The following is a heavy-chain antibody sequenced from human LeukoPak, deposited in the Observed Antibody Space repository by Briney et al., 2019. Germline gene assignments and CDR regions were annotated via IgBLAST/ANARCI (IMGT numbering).Heavy chain of an antibody. V-gene: IGHV3-23*01. D-gene: IGHD3-10*01. CDR2: ISGSGIYT. Sequence: GGSLRLSCAASGFNFSSYARSWVRQAPGKGLEWVSAISGSGIYTYYADSVKGRFTISRNNSKNTLYLQMNTLRAEDTAVYYCAKSRAVDVNWFDPWGQGTLVTVSS. CDR3: AKSRAVDVNWFDP. J-gene: IGHJ5*02. CDR1: GFNFSSYA.